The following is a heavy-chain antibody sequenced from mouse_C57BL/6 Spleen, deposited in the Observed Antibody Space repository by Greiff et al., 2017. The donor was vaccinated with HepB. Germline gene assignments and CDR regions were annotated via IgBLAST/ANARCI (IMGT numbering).Heavy chain of an antibody. J-gene: IGHJ2*01. Sequence: EVNVVESGGGLVKPGGSLKLSCAASGFTFSSYAMSWVRQTPEKRLEWVATISDGGSYTYYPDNVKGRFTISRDNAKNNLYLQMSHLKSEDTAMYYCARDGGRVAFLDYWGQGTTLTVSS. CDR3: ARDGGRVAFLDY. CDR1: GFTFSSYA. D-gene: IGHD6-1*01. CDR2: ISDGGSYT. V-gene: IGHV5-4*01.